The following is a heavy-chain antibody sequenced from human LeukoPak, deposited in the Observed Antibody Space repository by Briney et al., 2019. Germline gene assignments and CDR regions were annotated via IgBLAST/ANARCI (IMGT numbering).Heavy chain of an antibody. J-gene: IGHJ6*03. Sequence: ASVKVSCKASGGTFSNYAISWVRQDPGQGLGWMGGIIPIFGTANYAQKFQGRVTITADESTSTAYMELSSLRSEDTAVYYCARYGFGDPYYYYMDVWGKGTTVTVSS. D-gene: IGHD3-10*01. CDR2: IIPIFGTA. V-gene: IGHV1-69*13. CDR3: ARYGFGDPYYYYMDV. CDR1: GGTFSNYA.